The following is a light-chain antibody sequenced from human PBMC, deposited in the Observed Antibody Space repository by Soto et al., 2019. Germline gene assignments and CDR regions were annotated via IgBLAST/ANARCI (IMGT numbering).Light chain of an antibody. V-gene: IGKV3-20*01. Sequence: EIVLTQSPGTLSLSPGDRATLSCRASQSINGNYLAWYQQKPGQAPRLLIYGASSRPTGIPDRFRGSGSGADFTLTITRLEPEDFAVYYCQRYGSSPRFGQGTKVEIK. CDR1: QSINGNY. CDR2: GAS. CDR3: QRYGSSPR. J-gene: IGKJ1*01.